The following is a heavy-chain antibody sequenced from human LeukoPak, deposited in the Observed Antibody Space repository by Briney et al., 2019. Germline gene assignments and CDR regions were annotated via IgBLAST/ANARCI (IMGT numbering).Heavy chain of an antibody. D-gene: IGHD2-15*01. CDR1: GFTFSDYY. CDR2: ISSSGSTI. V-gene: IGHV3-11*01. Sequence: GGSLRLSCAASGFTFSDYYMSWIRQAPGKGLEWVSYISSSGSTIYYADSVKGRFTISRDNAKNSLYLQMNSLRAEDTAAYYCAKFAQRYCSGGSCHPFDYWGQGTLVTVSS. CDR3: AKFAQRYCSGGSCHPFDY. J-gene: IGHJ4*02.